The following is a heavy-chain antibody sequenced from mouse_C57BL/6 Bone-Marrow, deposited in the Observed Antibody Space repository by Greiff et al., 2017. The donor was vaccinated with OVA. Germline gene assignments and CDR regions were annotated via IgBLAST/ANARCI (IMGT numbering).Heavy chain of an antibody. CDR3: TRRGLGYWYFDV. D-gene: IGHD4-1*01. Sequence: QVQLKQSGAELVRPGASVTLSCKASGYTFTDYEMHWVKQTPVHGLEWIGAIDPETGGTAYNQKFKGKAILTADKSSSTAYMELRSLTSEDSAVYYCTRRGLGYWYFDVWGTGTTVTVSS. CDR1: GYTFTDYE. V-gene: IGHV1-15*01. J-gene: IGHJ1*03. CDR2: IDPETGGT.